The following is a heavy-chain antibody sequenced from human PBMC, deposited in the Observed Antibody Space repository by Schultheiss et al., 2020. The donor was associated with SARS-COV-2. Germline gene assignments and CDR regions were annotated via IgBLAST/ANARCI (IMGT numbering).Heavy chain of an antibody. CDR2: VKSEADGGTT. CDR1: GFTFSNHY. V-gene: IGHV3-15*01. D-gene: IGHD3-10*01. CDR3: SAYYNSGTSNV. J-gene: IGHJ6*04. Sequence: GGSLRLSCVASGFTFSNHYMDWVRQAPGKGLEWVGRVKSEADGGTTLHAALVKGRFTILRDDSKNTLYLQMNSLKTEDTAVYYCSAYYNSGTSNVWGKGTSVTVSS.